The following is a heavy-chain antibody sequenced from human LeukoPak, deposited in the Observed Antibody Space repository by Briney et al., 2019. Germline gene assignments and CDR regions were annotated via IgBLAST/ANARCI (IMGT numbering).Heavy chain of an antibody. CDR2: INTDSGGT. Sequence: GASVKVSCKACGYTFTDYCMHWVRQAPGQGLEWMVWINTDSGGTNYAQKFQGRVTMTIDTSISTAYLELTRLTSDDTAVYYCARDTPKDIVVVPPRGYWGQGTLVTVSS. CDR3: ARDTPKDIVVVPPRGY. J-gene: IGHJ4*02. CDR1: GYTFTDYC. V-gene: IGHV1-2*02. D-gene: IGHD2-2*01.